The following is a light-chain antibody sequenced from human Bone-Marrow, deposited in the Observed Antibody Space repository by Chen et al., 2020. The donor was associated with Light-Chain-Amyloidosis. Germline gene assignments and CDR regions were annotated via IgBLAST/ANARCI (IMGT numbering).Light chain of an antibody. V-gene: IGLV2-14*01. J-gene: IGLJ1*01. CDR3: SSFTSSSSYV. CDR2: AVS. Sequence: QSALTPPAPVSGSPGQSLTISCTGTSGDVGTYQYVSWYQQHPGKAPKVMIYAVSNRPSAVSNRFSGSKSGNTASLTISGLQAEDEADYYCSSFTSSSSYVFGPGTKVTVL. CDR1: SGDVGTYQY.